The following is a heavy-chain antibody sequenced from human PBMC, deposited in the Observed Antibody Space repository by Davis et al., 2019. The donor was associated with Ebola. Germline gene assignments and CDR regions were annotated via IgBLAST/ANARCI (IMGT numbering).Heavy chain of an antibody. CDR3: VRTTYGAPEY. CDR2: ISGSGDST. J-gene: IGHJ4*02. Sequence: GESLKISCAASGFTFRTYAMSWVRQAPGKGLEWVSTISGSGDSTYYADSVKGRFTISRDNAKSTLYLQMNSLTAEDTAVYYCVRTTYGAPEYWGQGTLVTVSS. V-gene: IGHV3-23*01. D-gene: IGHD1-7*01. CDR1: GFTFRTYA.